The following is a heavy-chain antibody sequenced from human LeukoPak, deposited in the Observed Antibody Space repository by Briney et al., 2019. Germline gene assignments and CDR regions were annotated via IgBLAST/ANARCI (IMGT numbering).Heavy chain of an antibody. CDR3: AKGFGTSCYVQLDY. Sequence: PGGSLRLSCAASGFTFSSYAMSWVRQAPGKGLEWVSTITGGGSTTYYADSVKGRFTISRDDSKNTLYLQMNSLRAEDTAVYYCAKGFGTSCYVQLDYWGQGTLVTVSS. V-gene: IGHV3-23*01. CDR2: ITGGGSTT. D-gene: IGHD2-2*01. CDR1: GFTFSSYA. J-gene: IGHJ4*02.